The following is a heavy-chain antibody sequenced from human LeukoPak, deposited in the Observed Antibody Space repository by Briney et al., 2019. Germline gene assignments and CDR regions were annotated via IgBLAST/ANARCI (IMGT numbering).Heavy chain of an antibody. CDR3: ARHRWDGSGSYYSNWFDP. V-gene: IGHV4-39*01. CDR2: ISYSGST. D-gene: IGHD3-10*01. J-gene: IGHJ5*02. Sequence: SETLSLTCTVSGGSISSSSYYWGWIRQPPGKGLEWIGSISYSGSTYYNPSLKSRVTISVDTSKNQFSLKLISVTAADTAVYYCARHRWDGSGSYYSNWFDPWGQGTLVTVSS. CDR1: GGSISSSSYY.